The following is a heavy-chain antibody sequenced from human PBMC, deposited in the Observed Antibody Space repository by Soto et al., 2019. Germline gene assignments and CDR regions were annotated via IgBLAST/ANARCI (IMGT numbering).Heavy chain of an antibody. CDR3: ARDHWGFDY. D-gene: IGHD3-16*01. V-gene: IGHV4-30-2*01. J-gene: IGHJ4*02. Sequence: SETLSLTCAVSGGSISSGGYSWSWIRQPPGKGLEWIGYIYHSGSTYYNPSLKSRVTISVDRSKNQFSLKLSSVTAADTAVYYCARDHWGFDYWGQGTLVTSPQ. CDR2: IYHSGST. CDR1: GGSISSGGYS.